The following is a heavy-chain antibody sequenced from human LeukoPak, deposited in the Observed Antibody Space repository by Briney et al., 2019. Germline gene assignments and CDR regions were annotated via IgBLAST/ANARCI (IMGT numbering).Heavy chain of an antibody. CDR2: ISYDGSNK. J-gene: IGHJ4*02. CDR3: AREGLGELSPFFDY. V-gene: IGHV3-30*04. CDR1: GFTFSSYA. D-gene: IGHD3-16*02. Sequence: GVLRLSCAASGFTFSSYAMHWVRQAPGKGLEWVAVISYDGSNKYYADSVKGRFTISRDNSKNTLYLQMNSLRAEDTAVYYCAREGLGELSPFFDYWGQGTLVTVSS.